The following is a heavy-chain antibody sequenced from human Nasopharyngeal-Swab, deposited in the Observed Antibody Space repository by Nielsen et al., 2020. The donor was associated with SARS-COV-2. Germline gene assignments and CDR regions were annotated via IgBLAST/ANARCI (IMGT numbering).Heavy chain of an antibody. CDR2: ISGSGGST. CDR3: AKEKGNGDYLRWFDP. J-gene: IGHJ5*02. V-gene: IGHV3-23*01. D-gene: IGHD4-17*01. CDR1: GFTLSSYA. Sequence: GESLKISCAASGFTLSSYAMSWVRQAPGKGLEWVSAISGSGGSTYYADSVKGRFTISRDNSNNTLYLEMNSLRAEDTAVYCCAKEKGNGDYLRWFDPWGQGTLVTVSS.